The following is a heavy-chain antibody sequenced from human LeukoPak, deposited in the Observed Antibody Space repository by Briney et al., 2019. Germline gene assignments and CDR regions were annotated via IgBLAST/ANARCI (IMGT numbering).Heavy chain of an antibody. Sequence: GGSLRLSCAASGFTFSDYYMTWIRQAPGKGLEWVSAISGSGDYTYYADSVKGRFTISRDNSKNRLYLQMNSLRAEDTALYYCAKDGKRIAMIGVVRRGHYLDYWGQGTLVTVSS. J-gene: IGHJ4*02. CDR1: GFTFSDYY. V-gene: IGHV3-23*01. D-gene: IGHD3-22*01. CDR2: ISGSGDYT. CDR3: AKDGKRIAMIGVVRRGHYLDY.